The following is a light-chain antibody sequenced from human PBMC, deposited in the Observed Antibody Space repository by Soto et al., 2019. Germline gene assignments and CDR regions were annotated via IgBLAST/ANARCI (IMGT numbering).Light chain of an antibody. CDR1: SSNIGSNT. V-gene: IGLV1-44*01. CDR3: AAWDDSLNVDWV. CDR2: SNN. J-gene: IGLJ3*02. Sequence: QAVVTQPPSASGTPGQRVTISCSGSSSNIGSNTVNWYQQLPGTAPKLLIYSNNQRPSGVPDRFSGSKSGTSASLAISGLQSEDEADYYCAAWDDSLNVDWVFGGGTKLTVL.